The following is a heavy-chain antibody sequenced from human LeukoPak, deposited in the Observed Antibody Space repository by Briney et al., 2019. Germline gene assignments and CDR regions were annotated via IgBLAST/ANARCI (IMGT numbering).Heavy chain of an antibody. CDR3: ARDQDGSGSYALDI. V-gene: IGHV3-33*01. CDR1: GFTFGSYG. D-gene: IGHD3-10*01. Sequence: GRSLRLSCAASGFTFGSYGMHWVRQAPGKGLEWVAVIWYDGSNKYYADSVKGRFTISRDNSKNTLYLQMNSLRAEDTAVYYCARDQDGSGSYALDIWGQGTMVTVSS. J-gene: IGHJ3*02. CDR2: IWYDGSNK.